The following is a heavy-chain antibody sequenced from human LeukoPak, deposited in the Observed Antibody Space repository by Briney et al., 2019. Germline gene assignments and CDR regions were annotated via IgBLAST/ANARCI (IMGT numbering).Heavy chain of an antibody. J-gene: IGHJ4*02. CDR1: GFTFDDYG. CDR2: INWNGGST. Sequence: GGSLRLSCAASGFTFDDYGMSWVRQAPGKGLEWVSGINWNGGSTGYADSVKGRFTISRDNSKNTLYLQMNSLRAEDTAVYYCAKTYAYCSGGSCYDYWGQGTLVTVSS. V-gene: IGHV3-20*04. D-gene: IGHD2-15*01. CDR3: AKTYAYCSGGSCYDY.